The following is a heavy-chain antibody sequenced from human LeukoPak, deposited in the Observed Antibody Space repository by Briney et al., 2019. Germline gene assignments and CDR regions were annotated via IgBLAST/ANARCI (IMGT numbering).Heavy chain of an antibody. CDR1: GGTFSSYA. CDR3: AGSGGSGSYYHGDY. Sequence: ASVKVSCKASGGTFSSYAISWVRQAPGQGLEWMGGIIPIFGTANYAQKFQGRVTITADESTSTAYMELSSLGSEDTAVYYCAGSGGSGSYYHGDYWGQGTLVTVSS. J-gene: IGHJ4*02. CDR2: IIPIFGTA. V-gene: IGHV1-69*13. D-gene: IGHD1-26*01.